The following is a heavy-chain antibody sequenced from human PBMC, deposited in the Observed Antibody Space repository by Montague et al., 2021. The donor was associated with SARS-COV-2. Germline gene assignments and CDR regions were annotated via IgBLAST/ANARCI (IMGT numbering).Heavy chain of an antibody. CDR2: MVYSGRS. V-gene: IGHV4-39*01. CDR3: ARHDHTDFGNPNWFDP. CDR1: GDSINSDTAF. J-gene: IGHJ5*02. Sequence: SETLSLTCTVSGDSINSDTAFWGWVRQSPGEGLEWIGSMVYSGRSFYNVALRSRLTISVDTSKNQVSLELRAVTAADTGLYYCARHDHTDFGNPNWFDPWGQGTLVTVSS. D-gene: IGHD5-18*01.